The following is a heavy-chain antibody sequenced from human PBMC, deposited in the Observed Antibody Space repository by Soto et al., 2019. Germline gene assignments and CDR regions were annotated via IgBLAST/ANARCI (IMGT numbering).Heavy chain of an antibody. CDR1: GFTFSSYA. CDR3: ARERTYYDFWSGYGGMDV. D-gene: IGHD3-3*01. CDR2: ISYDGSNK. J-gene: IGHJ6*02. V-gene: IGHV3-30-3*01. Sequence: QVQLVESGGGVVQPGRSLRLSCAASGFTFSSYAMHWVRQAPGKGLEWGAVISYDGSNKYYADSGKGRFTISRDNSKNTQYLQMNSLRAEDTAVYYCARERTYYDFWSGYGGMDVWGQGTTVTVSS.